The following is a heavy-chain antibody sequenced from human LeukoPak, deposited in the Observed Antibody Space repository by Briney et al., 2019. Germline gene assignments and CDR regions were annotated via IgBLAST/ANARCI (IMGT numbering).Heavy chain of an antibody. Sequence: GGSLRLSCAASGFTFSSYGMHWVRQAPGKGLEWVAVISYDGSNKYYADSVKGRFTISRDNSKNTLYLQMNSLRAEDTAVYYCARVYQGVSLFDGIDYWGQGTLVTVSS. CDR1: GFTFSSYG. CDR2: ISYDGSNK. D-gene: IGHD3-10*01. V-gene: IGHV3-30*03. J-gene: IGHJ4*02. CDR3: ARVYQGVSLFDGIDY.